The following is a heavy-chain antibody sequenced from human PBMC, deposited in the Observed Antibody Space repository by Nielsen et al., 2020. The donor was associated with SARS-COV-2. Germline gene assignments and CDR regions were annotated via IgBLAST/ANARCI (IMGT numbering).Heavy chain of an antibody. CDR3: AREGRLELSFDY. CDR2: IYYSGST. CDR1: GGSISSGGYY. D-gene: IGHD1-7*01. J-gene: IGHJ4*02. V-gene: IGHV4-31*03. Sequence: LRLSCTVSGGSISSGGYYWSWIRQHPGKGLEWIGYIYYSGSTYYNPSLKSRVTISVDTSKNQFSLKLSSVTAADTAVYYCAREGRLELSFDYWGQGTLVTVSS.